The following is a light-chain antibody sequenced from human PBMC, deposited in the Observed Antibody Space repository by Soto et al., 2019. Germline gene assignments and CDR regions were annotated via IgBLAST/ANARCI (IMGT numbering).Light chain of an antibody. CDR1: SSDVGGYNA. Sequence: QSALTQPASVSGSPGQSITISCTGTSSDVGGYNAVSWYQQPPGKAPKLMIYDVSNRPSGASDRFSGSKSGNTASLTISGLQAEDEADYYCGSYASGGAYVFATGTKLTVL. CDR2: DVS. J-gene: IGLJ1*01. V-gene: IGLV2-14*01. CDR3: GSYASGGAYV.